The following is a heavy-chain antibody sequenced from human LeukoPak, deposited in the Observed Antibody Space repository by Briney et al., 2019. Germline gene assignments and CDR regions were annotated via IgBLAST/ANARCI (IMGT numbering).Heavy chain of an antibody. Sequence: SETLSLTCTVSGGSISSYYWSWIRQPPGKGLEWIGYIYYSGSTYYNPSLKSRVTISVDTSKNQFSLKLSSVTAADTAVYYCASSHPLWFGEGGPDYWGQGTLVTVSS. D-gene: IGHD3-10*01. J-gene: IGHJ4*02. CDR3: ASSHPLWFGEGGPDY. CDR1: GGSISSYY. V-gene: IGHV4-59*08. CDR2: IYYSGST.